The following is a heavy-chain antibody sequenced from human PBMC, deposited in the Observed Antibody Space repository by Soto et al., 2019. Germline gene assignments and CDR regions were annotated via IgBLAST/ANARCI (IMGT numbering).Heavy chain of an antibody. D-gene: IGHD5-12*01. CDR1: GFTFSSYA. CDR2: ISYDGSNK. Sequence: QVQLVESGGGVVQPGRSLRLSCAASGFTFSSYAMHWVRQAPGKGLEWVAVISYDGSNKYYADSVKGRFTISRDNSKNTLYLQMNSLRAEDTAVYYCARDRRDGYNDYWGQGTLVTVSS. CDR3: ARDRRDGYNDY. V-gene: IGHV3-30-3*01. J-gene: IGHJ4*02.